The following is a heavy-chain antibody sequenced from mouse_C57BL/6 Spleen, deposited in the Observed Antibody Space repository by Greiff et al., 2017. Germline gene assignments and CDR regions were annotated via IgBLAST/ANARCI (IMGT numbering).Heavy chain of an antibody. J-gene: IGHJ4*01. CDR3: ARYSSGYVYAMDY. CDR2: INPNNGGT. CDR1: GYTFTDYN. Sequence: EVKLQESGPELVKPGASVKIPCKASGYTFTDYNMDWVKQSHGKSLEWIGDINPNNGGTIYNQKFKGKATLTVDKSSSTAYMELRSLTSEDTAVYYCARYSSGYVYAMDYWGQGTSVTVSS. D-gene: IGHD3-2*02. V-gene: IGHV1-18*01.